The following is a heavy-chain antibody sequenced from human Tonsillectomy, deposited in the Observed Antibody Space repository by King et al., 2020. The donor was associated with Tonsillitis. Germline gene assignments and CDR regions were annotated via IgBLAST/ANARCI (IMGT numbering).Heavy chain of an antibody. CDR2: IYHSGST. CDR3: ARGIAARLYMDV. CDR1: GGSISGGGYS. J-gene: IGHJ6*03. Sequence: LQLQESGSGLVKPSQTLSLTCAVSGGSISGGGYSWSWIRQPPGKGLEWIGYIYHSGSTYYNPSLKSRVTISVDRSKNQFSLKLSSVTAADTAVYYCARGIAARLYMDVWGKGTTVTVSS. D-gene: IGHD6-6*01. V-gene: IGHV4-30-2*01.